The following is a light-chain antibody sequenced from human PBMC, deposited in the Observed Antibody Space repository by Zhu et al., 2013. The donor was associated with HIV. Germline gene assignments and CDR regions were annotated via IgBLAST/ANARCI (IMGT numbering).Light chain of an antibody. V-gene: IGKV3-15*01. Sequence: EIVMTQSPATLSVSPGERATLSCRASQNVSSDLAWYQLKPGLAPRLLIYAASTRAPGLPARFSGSGAGTDFTLTISSLQSEDFAVYYCQQYYTWPYTFGQGTKLEIK. CDR2: AAS. CDR1: QNVSSD. J-gene: IGKJ2*01. CDR3: QQYYTWPYT.